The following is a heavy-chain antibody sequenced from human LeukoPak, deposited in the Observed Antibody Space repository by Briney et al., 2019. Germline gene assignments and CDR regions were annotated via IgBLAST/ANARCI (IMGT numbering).Heavy chain of an antibody. CDR3: VSQLGGTTFH. CDR2: VYYNRNT. D-gene: IGHD1/OR15-1a*01. J-gene: IGHJ4*02. Sequence: SETLSLTCTVSGVSINTYFWSWIRQPPGKGLEWIGYVYYNRNTNYNPSLKSRVCISLDTSKNQFSLRLNSVTAAETAVYYCVSQLGGTTFHWGQGTLVTVS. V-gene: IGHV4-59*01. CDR1: GVSINTYF.